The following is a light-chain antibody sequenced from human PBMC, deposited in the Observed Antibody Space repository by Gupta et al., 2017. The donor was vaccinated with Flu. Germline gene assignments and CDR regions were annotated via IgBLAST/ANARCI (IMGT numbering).Light chain of an antibody. Sequence: TNSCTGTSSASGGYNYVSWYQHHPGKAPKLILYEVGDRHSGFADRFSGSKSGNTASLTISGLQAEDEADYYCSSCITSSTTLGVFGGGTKLTVL. CDR3: SSCITSSTTLGV. V-gene: IGLV2-14*01. CDR2: EVG. CDR1: SSASGGYNY. J-gene: IGLJ3*02.